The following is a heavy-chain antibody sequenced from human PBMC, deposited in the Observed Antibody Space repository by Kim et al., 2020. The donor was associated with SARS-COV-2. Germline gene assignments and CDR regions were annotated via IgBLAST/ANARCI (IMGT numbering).Heavy chain of an antibody. CDR2: IPYDSSKK. J-gene: IGHJ4*02. Sequence: GGSLRLSCAASGFSFRTHGMHWVRQAQGKGLEWVAIIPYDSSKKFYGESVKGRFSISRDNSKNTLFLQMNNLRPEDTAVYYCAKELGPEYLDSWGQG. CDR3: AKELGPEYLDS. D-gene: IGHD7-27*01. V-gene: IGHV3-30*02. CDR1: GFSFRTHG.